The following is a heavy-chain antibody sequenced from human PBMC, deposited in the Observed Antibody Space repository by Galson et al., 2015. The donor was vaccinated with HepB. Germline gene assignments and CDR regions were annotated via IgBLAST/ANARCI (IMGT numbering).Heavy chain of an antibody. CDR3: AHSGDSSGYSPAEYFQH. J-gene: IGHJ1*01. V-gene: IGHV2-5*02. Sequence: PALVKPTQTLTLTCTFSGFSLSTSGVGVGWIRQPPGKALEWLALIYWGDDKRYSPSLKSRLTITKDTSKNQVVLTMTNMDPVDTATYYCAHSGDSSGYSPAEYFQHWGQGTLVTVSS. CDR1: GFSLSTSGVG. D-gene: IGHD3-22*01. CDR2: IYWGDDK.